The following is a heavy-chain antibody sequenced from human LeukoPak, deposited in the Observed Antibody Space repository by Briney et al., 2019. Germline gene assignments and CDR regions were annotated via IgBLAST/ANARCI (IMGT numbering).Heavy chain of an antibody. D-gene: IGHD6-19*01. CDR1: GGTFSSYA. CDR3: ARRRSEEFDFDC. V-gene: IGHV1-69*05. J-gene: IGHJ4*02. CDR2: IIPIFGTA. Sequence: ASVKVSCKASGGTFSSYAISWVRQAPGQGLEWMGGIIPIFGTANYAQKLQGRVTMTTDTSTSTAYMELRSLRSDDTAVYYCARRRSEEFDFDCWGQGTLVTVSS.